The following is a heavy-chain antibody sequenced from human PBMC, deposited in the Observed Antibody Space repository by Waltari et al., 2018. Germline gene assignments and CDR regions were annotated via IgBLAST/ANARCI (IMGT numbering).Heavy chain of an antibody. CDR1: GFTFSSYW. CDR2: IKQDGSEK. Sequence: EVQLVESGGGLVQPGGSLRLSCAASGFTFSSYWMSWVRQAPGKGLEWVANIKQDGSEKYYVDSVKGRFTISRDNAKNSLYLQMNSLRAEDTAVYYCARVYSYDFWSGYQGGYFQHWGQGTLVTVSS. V-gene: IGHV3-7*01. J-gene: IGHJ1*01. D-gene: IGHD3-3*01. CDR3: ARVYSYDFWSGYQGGYFQH.